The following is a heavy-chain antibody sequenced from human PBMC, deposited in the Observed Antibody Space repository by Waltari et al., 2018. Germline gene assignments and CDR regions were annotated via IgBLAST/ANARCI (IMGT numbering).Heavy chain of an antibody. Sequence: VQLQESGPGLVKPSETLSLTCTVSGGSVTSYFWSWFRQPAGKGLEWVGRISTRGGANYSPSLESRVTMSVDRSENQVSLNLHSVTAADTAIYYCARETGTGYYPNYFDYWGQGTPVTVSS. D-gene: IGHD1-26*01. CDR2: ISTRGGA. J-gene: IGHJ4*02. V-gene: IGHV4-4*07. CDR3: ARETGTGYYPNYFDY. CDR1: GGSVTSYF.